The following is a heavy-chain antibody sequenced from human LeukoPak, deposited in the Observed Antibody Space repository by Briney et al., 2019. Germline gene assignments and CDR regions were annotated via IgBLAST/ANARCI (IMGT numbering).Heavy chain of an antibody. CDR3: ARDPGACFDY. CDR2: INTDGSST. V-gene: IGHV3-74*01. J-gene: IGHJ4*02. Sequence: PGGSLRLSCAASGFTFTNYWMHWVRQAPGKGLVWVSHINTDGSSTNYADSVKGRFTISRDNAKNTLYLQMNSLRAEDTAVYYCARDPGACFDYWGQGTLVTVSS. D-gene: IGHD4/OR15-4a*01. CDR1: GFTFTNYW.